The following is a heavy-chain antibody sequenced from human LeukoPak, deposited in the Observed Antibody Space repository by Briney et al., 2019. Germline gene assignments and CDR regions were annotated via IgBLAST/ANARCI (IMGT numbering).Heavy chain of an antibody. CDR2: ISGSGGST. Sequence: GGALRLSCAASGCTFSSYAMSWVRQAAGKGLEWVSAISGSGGSTYYADSVKGRFTISRDNSKNTLYLQMNSLRAEDTAVYYCAKELVGDLDYWGQGTLVPVSS. V-gene: IGHV3-23*01. CDR3: AKELVGDLDY. D-gene: IGHD1-26*01. CDR1: GCTFSSYA. J-gene: IGHJ4*02.